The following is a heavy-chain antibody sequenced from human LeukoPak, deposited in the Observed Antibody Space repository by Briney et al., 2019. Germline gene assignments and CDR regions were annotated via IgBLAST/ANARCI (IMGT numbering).Heavy chain of an antibody. CDR1: GFTFSSYA. Sequence: PGGSLRLPCAASGFTFSSYAMRWVRQAPGKGLGWVSAISGSGGSTYYADSVKGRFTISRDNSKNTLYLQMNSLRAEDTAVYYCAKSSGYCFEAYYYYYMDVWGKGTTVTVSS. CDR2: ISGSGGST. CDR3: AKSSGYCFEAYYYYYMDV. D-gene: IGHD3-22*01. V-gene: IGHV3-23*01. J-gene: IGHJ6*03.